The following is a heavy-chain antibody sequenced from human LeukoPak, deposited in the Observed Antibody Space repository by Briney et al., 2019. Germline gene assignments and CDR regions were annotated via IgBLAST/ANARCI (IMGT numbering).Heavy chain of an antibody. CDR3: ARTDDGYSGYAKRYYYYYYMDV. J-gene: IGHJ6*03. D-gene: IGHD5-12*01. V-gene: IGHV3-21*01. Sequence: PGGSLRLSCAASGFTFSSYSMNWVRQAPGKGLEWVSSISSSSSYIYYADSVKGRFTISRDNAKNSLYLQMNSLRAEDTAVYYCARTDDGYSGYAKRYYYYYYMDVWGKGTTVTVSS. CDR2: ISSSSSYI. CDR1: GFTFSSYS.